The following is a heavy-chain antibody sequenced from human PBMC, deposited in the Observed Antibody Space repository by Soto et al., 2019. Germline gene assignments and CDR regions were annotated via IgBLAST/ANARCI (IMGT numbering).Heavy chain of an antibody. D-gene: IGHD2-15*01. CDR1: GFSFSSYA. J-gene: IGHJ4*02. CDR2: ISGGSGAT. V-gene: IGHV3-23*01. Sequence: PGGSLRLSCAASGFSFSSYAMSWVRQAPGKGLEWVSSISGGSGATYYTDSVKGRFTVSRDNSKNTLYLQMNSLRAEDTAVYYCAKGDCSGGRCYRGFDYWGQGTLVTVSS. CDR3: AKGDCSGGRCYRGFDY.